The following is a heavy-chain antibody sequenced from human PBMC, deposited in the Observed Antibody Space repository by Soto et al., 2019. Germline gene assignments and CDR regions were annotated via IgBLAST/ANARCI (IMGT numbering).Heavy chain of an antibody. J-gene: IGHJ3*02. CDR1: GYTFISTG. CDR3: ARGFCSGGSCYNAFDI. CDR2: ISAYNANT. Sequence: ASAKVSCKASGYTFISTGISWGRQVPGQGLEWMGWISAYNANTKYEPNFQGRVTMTTDASSSTAYMELGGLRSDDTAVYYCARGFCSGGSCYNAFDIWGQGTMVTGSS. D-gene: IGHD2-15*01. V-gene: IGHV1-18*01.